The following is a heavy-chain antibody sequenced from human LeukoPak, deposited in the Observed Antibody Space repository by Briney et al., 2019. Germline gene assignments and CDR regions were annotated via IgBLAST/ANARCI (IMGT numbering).Heavy chain of an antibody. CDR3: ARQQTEHEWRLVPAAIESAFDI. CDR1: GGSISSSSYY. J-gene: IGHJ3*02. V-gene: IGHV4-39*07. Sequence: SSETLSLTCTVSGGSISSSSYYWGWIRQPPGKGLEWIGSIYYSGSTYYNPSLKSRVTISVDTSKNQFSLKLSSVTAADTAVYYCARQQTEHEWRLVPAAIESAFDIWGQGTMVTVSS. CDR2: IYYSGST. D-gene: IGHD2-2*01.